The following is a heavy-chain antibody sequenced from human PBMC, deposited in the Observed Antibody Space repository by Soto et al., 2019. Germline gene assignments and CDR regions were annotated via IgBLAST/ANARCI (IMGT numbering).Heavy chain of an antibody. D-gene: IGHD3-10*01. CDR2: IYYNVNT. J-gene: IGHJ6*02. CDR3: ASEVRGVLDV. Sequence: SETLSLTCNVSGGSISSHYWSWIRQPPGKGLEWIGYIYYNVNTKYNPSLQSRVSISMDVSTNQFSLKLNSVTAADTAVYFCASEVRGVLDVWGHGTTVTVSS. V-gene: IGHV4-59*11. CDR1: GGSISSHY.